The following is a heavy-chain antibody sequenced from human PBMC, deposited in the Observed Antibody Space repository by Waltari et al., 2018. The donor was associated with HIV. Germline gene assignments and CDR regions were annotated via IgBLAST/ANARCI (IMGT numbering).Heavy chain of an antibody. J-gene: IGHJ4*02. D-gene: IGHD6-19*01. V-gene: IGHV4-31*03. CDR1: GGSISSGGYY. CDR3: AREAVAGQFDY. Sequence: QVQLQESGPGLVKPSQTLSLTCTVSGGSISSGGYYWSWIRQHPGKGLALIGYISYSGRTYFTPSLKSRVTISLDTSKNQFTLKLSSVTAADTAGYYCAREAVAGQFDYWGQGTLVTVSS. CDR2: ISYSGRT.